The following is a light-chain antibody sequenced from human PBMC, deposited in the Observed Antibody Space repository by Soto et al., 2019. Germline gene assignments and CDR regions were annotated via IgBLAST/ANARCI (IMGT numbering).Light chain of an antibody. Sequence: QSVLTQPRSVSGSPGQSVTISCTGTSSDVGGYNYVSWYQKDPGKAPKLMIYDVSKRPSGVPDRFSGSKSGNTASLTISGLQAEDEADYYCCSYAGSYTLIFGGGTKLTVL. CDR2: DVS. CDR3: CSYAGSYTLI. CDR1: SSDVGGYNY. J-gene: IGLJ2*01. V-gene: IGLV2-11*01.